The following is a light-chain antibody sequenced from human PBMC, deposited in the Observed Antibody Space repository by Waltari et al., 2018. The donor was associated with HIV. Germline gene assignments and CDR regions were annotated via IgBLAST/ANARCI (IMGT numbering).Light chain of an antibody. J-gene: IGKJ1*01. Sequence: DVQMTQSPSSLSASVGDRVTITCRASESTGKYLNWYQQKPGKAPKLLIYAASSLESGFPPRFSGSGSGTDFTLTISSLQPEDFATYYCQQSFTIPWEFGQGTKVEIK. CDR3: QQSFTIPWE. CDR2: AAS. CDR1: ESTGKY. V-gene: IGKV1-39*01.